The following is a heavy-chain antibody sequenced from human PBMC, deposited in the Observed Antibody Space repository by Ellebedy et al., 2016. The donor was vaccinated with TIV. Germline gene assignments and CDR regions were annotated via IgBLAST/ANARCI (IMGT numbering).Heavy chain of an antibody. CDR3: AVTTGTATTSRFEY. J-gene: IGHJ4*02. CDR1: GFTFSGYS. D-gene: IGHD1-1*01. V-gene: IGHV3-23*01. Sequence: GESLKISCAGSGFTFSGYSMNWVRQAPGKGLDWVSVISGSGGTTYYADSVKGRFTISRDNSKNTLYLQMNSLRADDTAVYYCAVTTGTATTSRFEYWGQGILVIVSS. CDR2: ISGSGGTT.